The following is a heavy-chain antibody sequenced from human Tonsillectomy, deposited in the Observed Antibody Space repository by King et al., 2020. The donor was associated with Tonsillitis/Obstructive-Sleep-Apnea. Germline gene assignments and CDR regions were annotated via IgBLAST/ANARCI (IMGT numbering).Heavy chain of an antibody. CDR1: GFTFSSYA. Sequence: VQLVESGGGLVHPGGSLRLSCAASGFTFSSYALTWVRQAPGRGLEWVSGISGSGGTTYYADAVKGRFTISRDNSKKMLYLQMNSLRAADTAVYYCAKARTDKIPAAMGYWGQGTLVTVSS. V-gene: IGHV3-23*04. D-gene: IGHD2-2*01. J-gene: IGHJ4*02. CDR2: ISGSGGTT. CDR3: AKARTDKIPAAMGY.